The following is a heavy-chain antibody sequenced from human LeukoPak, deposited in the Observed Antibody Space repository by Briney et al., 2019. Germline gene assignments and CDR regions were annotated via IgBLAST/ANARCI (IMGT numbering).Heavy chain of an antibody. D-gene: IGHD6-13*01. Sequence: GGSLRLSCTASGFIFSDCDMNWFRQAPGKGLEWFSSISYRTSHIYYADSVKGRFTISRDNAKNSLYLQMDSLRAEDTAVYFCGRAFPPLRTAAAGDYWGQGTLVTVSS. V-gene: IGHV3-21*01. CDR2: ISYRTSHI. CDR3: GRAFPPLRTAAAGDY. CDR1: GFIFSDCD. J-gene: IGHJ4*02.